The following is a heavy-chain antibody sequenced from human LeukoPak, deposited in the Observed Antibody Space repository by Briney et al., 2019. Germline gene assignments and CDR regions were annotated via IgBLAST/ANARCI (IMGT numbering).Heavy chain of an antibody. V-gene: IGHV1-46*01. CDR3: TRALPHRRLMDTTMEQHWFDP. Sequence: ASVKVSCKASGYIFTSYYIHWVRQAPGQGLEWMGLINPSGGRTNYAQRFQGRVTMTRDMSTSAVYMEPSSLRSEDTAMYYCTRALPHRRLMDTTMEQHWFDPWGQGTLVTVSS. CDR1: GYIFTSYY. J-gene: IGHJ5*02. CDR2: INPSGGRT. D-gene: IGHD5-18*01.